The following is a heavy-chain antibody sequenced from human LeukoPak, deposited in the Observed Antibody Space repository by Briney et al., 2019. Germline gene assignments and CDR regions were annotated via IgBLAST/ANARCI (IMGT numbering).Heavy chain of an antibody. CDR3: ARDPGLYDILTGYGDYFDY. V-gene: IGHV4-61*02. CDR2: IYTSGST. Sequence: SETLSLTCTVSGGSISSGSYYWSWIRQPAGKGLEWIGRIYTSGSTNYNPSLKSRVTISVDTSKNQFSLKLSSVTAADTAVYYCARDPGLYDILTGYGDYFDYWGQGTLVTVSS. CDR1: GGSISSGSYY. D-gene: IGHD3-9*01. J-gene: IGHJ4*02.